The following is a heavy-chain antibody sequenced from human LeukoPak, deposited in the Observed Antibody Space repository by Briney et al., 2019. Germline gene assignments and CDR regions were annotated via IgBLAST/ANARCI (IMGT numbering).Heavy chain of an antibody. Sequence: SETLSLTCAVSGYSISSGYYWGWIRQPPGKGLEWIGSIYHSGSTYYNPSLKSRVTISVDTSKNQFSLKLSSVTAADTAVYYCARDRHGDSSFDYWGQGTLVTVSS. D-gene: IGHD4-17*01. V-gene: IGHV4-38-2*02. CDR3: ARDRHGDSSFDY. J-gene: IGHJ4*02. CDR2: IYHSGST. CDR1: GYSISSGYY.